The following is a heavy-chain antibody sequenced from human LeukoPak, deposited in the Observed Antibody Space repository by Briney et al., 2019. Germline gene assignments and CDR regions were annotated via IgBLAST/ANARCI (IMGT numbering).Heavy chain of an antibody. CDR3: ARDHVGGIAAAATARY. CDR2: ISAYNGET. Sequence: ASVKVSCKASGYTFTSYGISWVRQAPGQGLEWMGWISAYNGETNYAQKLQGRVTMTTDTSTSTAYMELRSLRSDDTAVYYCARDHVGGIAAAATARYWGQGTLVTVSS. V-gene: IGHV1-18*04. CDR1: GYTFTSYG. D-gene: IGHD6-13*01. J-gene: IGHJ4*02.